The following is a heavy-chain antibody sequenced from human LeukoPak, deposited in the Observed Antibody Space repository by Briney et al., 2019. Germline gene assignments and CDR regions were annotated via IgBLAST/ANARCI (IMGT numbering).Heavy chain of an antibody. CDR1: GGTFSSYA. CDR3: ARDSSGWYRSNWFDP. J-gene: IGHJ5*02. V-gene: IGHV1-69*06. D-gene: IGHD6-19*01. CDR2: IIPIFGTA. Sequence: SVTVSCKASGGTFSSYAISWVRQAPGQGLEWMGGIIPIFGTANYAQKFQGRVTITADKSTSTAYMELSSLRSEDTAVYYCARDSSGWYRSNWFDPWGQGTLVTVSS.